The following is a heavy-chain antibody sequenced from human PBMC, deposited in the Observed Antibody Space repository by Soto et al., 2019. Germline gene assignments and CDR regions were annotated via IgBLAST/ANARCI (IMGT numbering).Heavy chain of an antibody. V-gene: IGHV3-74*01. CDR1: GFTFNSSW. D-gene: IGHD3-3*01. CDR3: ARVMPFHDFWSGYYIDAFDI. J-gene: IGHJ3*02. Sequence: SPRLSFATPGFTFNSSWVHWVRPAPGEGLGGVSRINSDGSSTSYADSVKGRFTISRDNAKNTLYLQMNSLRAEDTAVYYCARVMPFHDFWSGYYIDAFDIWGQGPMVTVSS. CDR2: INSDGSST.